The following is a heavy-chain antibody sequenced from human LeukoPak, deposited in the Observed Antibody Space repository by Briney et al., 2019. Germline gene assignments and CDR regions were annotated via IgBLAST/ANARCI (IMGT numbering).Heavy chain of an antibody. D-gene: IGHD1-1*01. V-gene: IGHV3-11*05. Sequence: GGSLRLSCAASGFTFSEYYMSWIRQAPGKGLEWVSFITSSSGYTNYADSVKGRFTISRDNTKNSLYLQMSSLRAEDTAVYYCARVLGNEDAFDIWGQGTMVTVSS. J-gene: IGHJ3*02. CDR3: ARVLGNEDAFDI. CDR1: GFTFSEYY. CDR2: ITSSSGYT.